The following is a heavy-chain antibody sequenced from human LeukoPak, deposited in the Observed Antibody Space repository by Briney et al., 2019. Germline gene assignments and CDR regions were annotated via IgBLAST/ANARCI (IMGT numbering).Heavy chain of an antibody. CDR3: ARRPGYCSSTSCSNDFDY. D-gene: IGHD2-2*03. V-gene: IGHV4-34*01. CDR2: INHSGST. J-gene: IGHJ4*02. CDR1: GGSISSYY. Sequence: SETLSLTCTVSGGSISSYYWSRIRQPPGKGLEWIGEINHSGSTNYNPSLKSRVTISVDTSKNQFSLKLSSVTAADTAVYYCARRPGYCSSTSCSNDFDYWGQGTLVTVSS.